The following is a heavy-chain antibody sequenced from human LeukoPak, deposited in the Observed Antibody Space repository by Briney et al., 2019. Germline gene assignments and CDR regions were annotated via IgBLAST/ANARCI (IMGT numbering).Heavy chain of an antibody. CDR2: IYYTGTT. V-gene: IGHV4-59*12. CDR3: ARRDSSGWYNY. D-gene: IGHD6-19*01. Sequence: SETLSLTCTISGDSTNTYFWSWIRQPPGKGLEWIGYIYYTGTTNYNPSLKSRVTISVDTSKNQFSLKLSSVTAADTAVYYCARRDSSGWYNYWGQGTLVTVSS. CDR1: GDSTNTYF. J-gene: IGHJ4*02.